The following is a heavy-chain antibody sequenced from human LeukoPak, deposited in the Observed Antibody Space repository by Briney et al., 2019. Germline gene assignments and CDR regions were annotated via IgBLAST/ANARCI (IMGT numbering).Heavy chain of an antibody. D-gene: IGHD6-13*01. CDR1: GFTFDDYA. Sequence: GRSLRLSCAASGFTFDDYAMHWVRQAPGKGLEWVSGISWNSGSIGHADSVKGRFTISRDNAKNSLYLQMNSLRAEDTALYYCAKSSMSEYYFDYWGQGTLVTVSS. V-gene: IGHV3-9*01. J-gene: IGHJ4*02. CDR3: AKSSMSEYYFDY. CDR2: ISWNSGSI.